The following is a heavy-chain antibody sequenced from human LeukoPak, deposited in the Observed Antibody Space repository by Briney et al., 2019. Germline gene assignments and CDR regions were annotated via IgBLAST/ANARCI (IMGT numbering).Heavy chain of an antibody. CDR1: GFTFSSYA. Sequence: GRTLRLSCAASGFTFSSYAMNWVRQAPGNRLEWVSAISSSGSSTYYADSVKGRFTISRDNSKNTLYLQMNSLRAEDTAVYYCAKDRGQLVPKYNWFDPWGQGTLVTIST. CDR3: AKDRGQLVPKYNWFDP. J-gene: IGHJ5*02. V-gene: IGHV3-23*01. CDR2: ISSSGSST. D-gene: IGHD6-6*01.